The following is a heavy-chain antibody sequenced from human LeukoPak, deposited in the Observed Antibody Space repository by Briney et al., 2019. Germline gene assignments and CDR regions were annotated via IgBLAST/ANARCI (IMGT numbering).Heavy chain of an antibody. CDR3: ARITDSMIRGVDFDY. V-gene: IGHV1-2*02. CDR1: GYTFTGYY. Sequence: ASVKVSCKASGYTFTGYYMHWVRQAPGQGLEWMGWINPISGGTGYAQKFQGRVTMTRDTSINTAYMELSRLTSDDTAVYYCARITDSMIRGVDFDYWGQGTLVAVS. D-gene: IGHD3-10*01. J-gene: IGHJ4*02. CDR2: INPISGGT.